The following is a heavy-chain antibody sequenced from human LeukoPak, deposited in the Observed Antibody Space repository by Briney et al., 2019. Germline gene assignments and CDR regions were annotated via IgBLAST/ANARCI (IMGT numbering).Heavy chain of an antibody. V-gene: IGHV3-33*01. CDR1: GFTFSSYG. Sequence: GGSLRLSCAASGFTFSSYGMHWVRQAPGKGLEWVAVIWYDGSNKYYADSVKGRFTISRDNSKNTLYLQMNSLRAEDTAVYYCARAYYYDSSGYLFWGQGTLVTVSS. CDR2: IWYDGSNK. D-gene: IGHD3-22*01. CDR3: ARAYYYDSSGYLF. J-gene: IGHJ4*02.